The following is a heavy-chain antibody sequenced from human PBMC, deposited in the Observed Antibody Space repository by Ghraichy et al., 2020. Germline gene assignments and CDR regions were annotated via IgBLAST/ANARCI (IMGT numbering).Heavy chain of an antibody. CDR3: ARGGGTYYSDSGSLNKFSY. CDR1: GFTFSTHD. J-gene: IGHJ4*02. V-gene: IGHV3-13*01. CDR2: IVTTGDT. D-gene: IGHD3-10*01. Sequence: LSLTCAASGFTFSTHDMHWVRQAPGKGLEWVSAIVTTGDTYHASSVKGRFTVFRDNVKNSVYLQMNSLRVGDTAVYYCARGGGTYYSDSGSLNKFSYWGQGTLVAVPP.